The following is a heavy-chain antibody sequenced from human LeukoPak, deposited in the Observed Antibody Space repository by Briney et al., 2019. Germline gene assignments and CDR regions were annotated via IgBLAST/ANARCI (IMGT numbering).Heavy chain of an antibody. D-gene: IGHD5-12*01. Sequence: PGGSLRLSCAASGFTFSSYAMSWVRQAPGKGLEWVSAISGSGGSTYYADSVKGRFTISRDNSKNTLYLQMNSLRAEDTAVYYCARELGLNSGCDWKSNGDMDVWGKGTTVTVSS. CDR2: ISGSGGST. CDR3: ARELGLNSGCDWKSNGDMDV. J-gene: IGHJ6*03. V-gene: IGHV3-23*01. CDR1: GFTFSSYA.